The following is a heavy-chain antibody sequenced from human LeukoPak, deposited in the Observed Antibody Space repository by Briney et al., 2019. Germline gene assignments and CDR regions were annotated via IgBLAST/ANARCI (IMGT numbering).Heavy chain of an antibody. CDR2: IKHDGTEK. D-gene: IGHD6-19*01. J-gene: IGHJ4*02. CDR1: GFTFSNFW. CDR3: ARGSGWSEYFDY. Sequence: GGSLRLSCAASGFTFSNFWMAWVRQAPGKGLEWVANIKHDGTEKYYVDSVKGRFTISRDNAKNSLYLQLNSLRAEDTTVYYCARGSGWSEYFDYWGQGTLVTVSS. V-gene: IGHV3-7*01.